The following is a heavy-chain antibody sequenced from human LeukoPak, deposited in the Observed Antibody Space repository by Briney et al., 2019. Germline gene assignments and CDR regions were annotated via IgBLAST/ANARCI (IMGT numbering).Heavy chain of an antibody. V-gene: IGHV3-74*01. Sequence: GGSLTLSCALSGFIFSNFWMRWVRQAPGKWMGWVSRLNLDGTTRDYADSVKGRFTISRDNANNTLSLQMNSLKVDDTAVYYCARESAGSYWGWGQGTLVTVSS. CDR1: GFIFSNFW. D-gene: IGHD1-26*01. CDR3: ARESAGSYWG. CDR2: LNLDGTTR. J-gene: IGHJ4*02.